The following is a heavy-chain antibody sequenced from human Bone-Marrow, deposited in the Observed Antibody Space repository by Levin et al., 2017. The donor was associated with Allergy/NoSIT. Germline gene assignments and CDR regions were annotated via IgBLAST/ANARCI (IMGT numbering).Heavy chain of an antibody. CDR1: GYTFTGHY. D-gene: IGHD6-13*01. CDR2: INPNSGDT. V-gene: IGHV1-2*06. Sequence: ASVKVSCKASGYTFTGHYMDWVRQAPGQGLEWVGRINPNSGDTNYAQKFQGRVTMTRDTSISTAYMEVSRLRSDDTAVYYCAREAADGNNCYFELWGLGTLVTVSS. CDR3: AREAADGNNCYFEL. J-gene: IGHJ2*01.